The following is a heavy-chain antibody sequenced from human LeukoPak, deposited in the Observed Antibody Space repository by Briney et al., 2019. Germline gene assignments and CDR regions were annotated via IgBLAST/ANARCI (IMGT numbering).Heavy chain of an antibody. V-gene: IGHV4-59*01. D-gene: IGHD5-24*01. CDR1: GDSISSYH. J-gene: IGHJ4*02. CDR2: IYSSGTT. Sequence: SETLSLTCTVSGDSISSYHLSWIRQPPGEGLEWIGYIYSSGTTSHNPSLKRRVTIAVDPYKSFFSLNLSSVTAADTAVYYCARGRQFSTYWGQGTLVTVSS. CDR3: ARGRQFSTY.